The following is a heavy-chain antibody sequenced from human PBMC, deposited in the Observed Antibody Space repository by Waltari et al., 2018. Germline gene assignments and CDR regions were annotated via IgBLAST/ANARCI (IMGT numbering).Heavy chain of an antibody. J-gene: IGHJ4*02. Sequence: EVQLVESGGGLVQPGGSLRLSGAASGFTFSDNWMTWVRQAPGKGLEWVANIKQDGSEKYYVDSVKGRFTISRDNAKNSLYLQMNSLRAEDSAVYYCARRNGCDYWGQGTLVTVSS. D-gene: IGHD6-19*01. CDR2: IKQDGSEK. CDR3: ARRNGCDY. V-gene: IGHV3-7*01. CDR1: GFTFSDNW.